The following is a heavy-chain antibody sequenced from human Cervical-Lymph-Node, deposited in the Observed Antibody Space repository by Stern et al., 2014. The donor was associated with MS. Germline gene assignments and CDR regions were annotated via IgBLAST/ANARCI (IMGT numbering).Heavy chain of an antibody. Sequence: VQLVQSGPGLVKPSQTLSLTCTVSGASISSGTSYWSWIRQPAGGGLEWIGRVHASGATYYTPSLKSRVTISGDTSKNQFSLNLNSVTAADTAVYYCARGHWELLGNNYFDSWGQGTLVTVSS. V-gene: IGHV4-61*02. J-gene: IGHJ4*02. CDR2: VHASGAT. D-gene: IGHD1-26*01. CDR3: ARGHWELLGNNYFDS. CDR1: GASISSGTSY.